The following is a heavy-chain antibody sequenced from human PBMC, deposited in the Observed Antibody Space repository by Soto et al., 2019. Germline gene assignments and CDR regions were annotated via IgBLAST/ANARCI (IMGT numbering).Heavy chain of an antibody. Sequence: SETLSLTCNVSGGSISSSRSYWAWIRQPPGKGLEWIANIFYSGSTYYNPSLASRVTVSVDKSKNQFTLQLTSVTVADTAVYYCATSYGNAWYNYWGQGTQVTVSS. CDR2: IFYSGST. J-gene: IGHJ4*02. CDR1: GGSISSSRSY. V-gene: IGHV4-39*01. CDR3: ATSYGNAWYNY. D-gene: IGHD6-13*01.